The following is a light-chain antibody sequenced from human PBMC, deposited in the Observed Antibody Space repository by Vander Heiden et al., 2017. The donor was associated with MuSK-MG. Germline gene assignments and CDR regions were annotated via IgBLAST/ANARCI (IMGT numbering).Light chain of an antibody. CDR3: QQDGRSPRT. J-gene: IGKJ1*01. CDR1: QSVSSSD. CDR2: AVS. Sequence: NVLTQTPGTLSLSPGETATLSCRATQSVSSSDLAWYQQKPGQAPRLLIYAVSSRATGIPDRFSGSGSGTDFTLTISILDPEDFAVYYCQQDGRSPRTFGQGTKVEIK. V-gene: IGKV3-20*01.